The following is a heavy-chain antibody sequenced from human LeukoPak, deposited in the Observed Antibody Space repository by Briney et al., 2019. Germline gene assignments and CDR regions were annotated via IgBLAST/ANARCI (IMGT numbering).Heavy chain of an antibody. J-gene: IGHJ4*02. CDR3: VRHGGGGESYPRVFDS. V-gene: IGHV4-59*08. CDR2: IYHHGAST. CDR1: GASISTYY. D-gene: IGHD1-26*01. Sequence: SETLSLTCTVTGASISTYYWSWIRQPPGKGLEWIGYIYHHGASTTYNPSLNSRVTISADTSKNQFSLKLRSVTAADTAVYYCVRHGGGGESYPRVFDSWGRGNLVTVSS.